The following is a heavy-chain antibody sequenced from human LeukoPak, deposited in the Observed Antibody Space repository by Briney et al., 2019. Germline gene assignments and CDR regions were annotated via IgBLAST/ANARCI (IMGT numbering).Heavy chain of an antibody. CDR2: ISSSSSYI. CDR1: GFTFSSYS. CDR3: ARGDNSGWYRGGEDY. J-gene: IGHJ4*02. Sequence: GGSLRLSCAASGFTFSSYSMNWVRQAPGKGLEWVSSISSSSSYIYYADSVKGRFTISRDNAKNSLYLQMNSLRAEDTAVYYCARGDNSGWYRGGEDYWGQGTLVTVSS. V-gene: IGHV3-21*01. D-gene: IGHD6-19*01.